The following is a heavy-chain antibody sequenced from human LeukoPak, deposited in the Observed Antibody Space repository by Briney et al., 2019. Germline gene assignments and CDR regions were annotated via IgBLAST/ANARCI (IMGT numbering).Heavy chain of an antibody. CDR2: INSDGSST. CDR3: TRGGVHFDY. Sequence: GGSLRLSCAASGFTFSSFWVHSVRQAPGQGLVWVSRINSDGSSTTYADSVKGRFTISRDNAKNTLYLQINSLRGEDTAVYYCTRGGVHFDYWGQGTLVTVSS. CDR1: GFTFSSFW. D-gene: IGHD3-16*01. V-gene: IGHV3-74*01. J-gene: IGHJ4*02.